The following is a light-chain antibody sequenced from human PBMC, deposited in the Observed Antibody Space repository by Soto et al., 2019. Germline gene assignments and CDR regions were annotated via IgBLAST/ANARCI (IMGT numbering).Light chain of an antibody. V-gene: IGKV3-15*01. CDR2: ETS. CDR1: QSVSTH. CDR3: QQYHIWYT. J-gene: IGKJ5*01. Sequence: EIVVTQFPATLSVSPGARATLSCRTSQSVSTHLAWFQQRPGQAPRLLIYETSTRATGVPARFTGSGSETEFTLTISSLQSEDFAVYYCQQYHIWYTFGQGTRLEIK.